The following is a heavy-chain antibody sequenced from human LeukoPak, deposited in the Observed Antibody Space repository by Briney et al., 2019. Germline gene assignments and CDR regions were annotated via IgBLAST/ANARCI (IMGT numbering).Heavy chain of an antibody. V-gene: IGHV4-30-2*01. CDR2: IYPSGST. D-gene: IGHD6-13*01. Sequence: SEILSLTCAVSGGSISSGGYSWSWIRQPPGKGLEWIGYIYPSGSTYYNPSLKSRVTISVDRSKNQFSLKLSSVTAADTAVYYCARALAGAASGFDYWGQGTLVTVSS. J-gene: IGHJ4*02. CDR3: ARALAGAASGFDY. CDR1: GGSISSGGYS.